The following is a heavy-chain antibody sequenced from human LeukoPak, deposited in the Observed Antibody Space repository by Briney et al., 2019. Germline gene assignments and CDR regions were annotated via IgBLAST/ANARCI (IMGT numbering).Heavy chain of an antibody. V-gene: IGHV4-34*01. J-gene: IGHJ5*02. Sequence: PSETLSLTCAVYGGSFSGYYWSWIRQPPGKGLEWIGEINHSGSTNYNPSLKSRVTISVDTSKNQFSLKLSSVTAADTAVYYCARLDRGRLRFLEWYGGWFDPWGQGTLVTVSS. CDR1: GGSFSGYY. CDR2: INHSGST. D-gene: IGHD3-3*01. CDR3: ARLDRGRLRFLEWYGGWFDP.